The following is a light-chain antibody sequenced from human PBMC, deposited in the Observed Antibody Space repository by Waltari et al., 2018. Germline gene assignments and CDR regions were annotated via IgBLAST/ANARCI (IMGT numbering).Light chain of an antibody. Sequence: EVVLTQSPATLSLSPGERATLSCRASQSVSIYLVWYQQKPGQAPRLLISDASNRATGIQARFSGGGSGTDFTLTISSLEPEDSAVYYCQQRNTWPTVTFGGGTKVEIK. V-gene: IGKV3-11*01. J-gene: IGKJ4*01. CDR1: QSVSIY. CDR3: QQRNTWPTVT. CDR2: DAS.